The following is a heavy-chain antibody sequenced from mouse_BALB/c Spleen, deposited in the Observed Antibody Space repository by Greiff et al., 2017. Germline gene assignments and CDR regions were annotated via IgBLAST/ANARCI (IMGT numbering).Heavy chain of an antibody. CDR1: GYTFTSYY. CDR3: ARELQLDYFDY. J-gene: IGHJ2*01. Sequence: VQLQQSGPELVKPGASVKMSCKASGYTFTSYYIHWVKQRPGQGLEWIGWIYPGNVNTKYNEKFKGKATLTADKSSSTASMQLSSLTSEDSAVYFCARELQLDYFDYWGQGTTLTVSS. V-gene: IGHV1S56*01. D-gene: IGHD1-3*01. CDR2: IYPGNVNT.